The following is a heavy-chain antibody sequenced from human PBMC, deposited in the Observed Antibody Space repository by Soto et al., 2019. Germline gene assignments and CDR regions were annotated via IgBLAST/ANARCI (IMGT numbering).Heavy chain of an antibody. J-gene: IGHJ4*02. V-gene: IGHV4-31*03. CDR1: GGSISSGGYY. Sequence: TSETLSLTCTVSGGSISSGGYYWSWIRQHPGKGLEWIGYIYYSGSTYYNPSLKSRVTISVDTSKNQFSLKLSSVTAADTAVYYCARNKYYYASSRFDYWGQGTLVTVYS. CDR3: ARNKYYYASSRFDY. CDR2: IYYSGST. D-gene: IGHD3-22*01.